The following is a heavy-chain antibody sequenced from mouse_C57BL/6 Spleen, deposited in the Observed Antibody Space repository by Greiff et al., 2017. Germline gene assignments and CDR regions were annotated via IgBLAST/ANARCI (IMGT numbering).Heavy chain of an antibody. CDR1: GYAFSSSW. D-gene: IGHD2-3*01. CDR3: ARTYDYLDV. Sequence: VQLQQSGPELVKPGASVKISCKASGYAFSSSWMNWVKQRPGKGLEWIGRIYPGAGDTNYNGKFKGKATLTADKSSSTAYMQLSSLTSEDSAVYFCARTYDYLDVWGTGTTVTVSS. CDR2: IYPGAGDT. J-gene: IGHJ1*03. V-gene: IGHV1-82*01.